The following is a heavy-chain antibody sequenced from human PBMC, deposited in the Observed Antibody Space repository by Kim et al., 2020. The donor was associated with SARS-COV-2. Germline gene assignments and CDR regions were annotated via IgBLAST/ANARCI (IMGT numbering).Heavy chain of an antibody. CDR3: ARVGGVTGTTLGWFDP. Sequence: SVKVSCKASGGTFSSYAISWVRQAPGQGLEWMGGIIPIFGTANYAQKFQGRVTITADESTSTAYMELSSLRSEDTAVYYCARVGGVTGTTLGWFDPWGQGTLVTVSS. D-gene: IGHD1-7*01. CDR2: IIPIFGTA. V-gene: IGHV1-69*13. CDR1: GGTFSSYA. J-gene: IGHJ5*02.